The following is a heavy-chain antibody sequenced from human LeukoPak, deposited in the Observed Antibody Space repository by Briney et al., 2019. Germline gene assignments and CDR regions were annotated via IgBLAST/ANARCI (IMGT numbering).Heavy chain of an antibody. CDR2: IYYSWST. V-gene: IGHV4-31*03. J-gene: IGHJ6*02. CDR1: GGSIRSGDYS. Sequence: SETLSLTCTVSGGSIRSGDYSWNWTRQHPGKGLEWIGYIYYSWSTYYNPSLTSRVTMSVDTSKNQFSLKLSSVTAADTAIYYCARDHTETSSLNFRNYYYYGMDIWGQGTTVIVSS. D-gene: IGHD4-11*01. CDR3: ARDHTETSSLNFRNYYYYGMDI.